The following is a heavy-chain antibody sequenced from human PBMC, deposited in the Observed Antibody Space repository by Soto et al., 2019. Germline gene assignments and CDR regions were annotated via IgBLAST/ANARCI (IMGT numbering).Heavy chain of an antibody. CDR3: ARSSQYYDFWSGTTTLSYYFDY. CDR2: ISLSGGNA. Sequence: ASVKVSCKASGYSFSSYFIHWVRQAPGHGLEWMGIISLSGGNANYAQKVQGRVAMSRDTSTNTVFMELSSLRSEDTAVYYCARSSQYYDFWSGTTTLSYYFDYWGQGTLVTVSS. V-gene: IGHV1-46*01. CDR1: GYSFSSYF. D-gene: IGHD3-3*01. J-gene: IGHJ4*02.